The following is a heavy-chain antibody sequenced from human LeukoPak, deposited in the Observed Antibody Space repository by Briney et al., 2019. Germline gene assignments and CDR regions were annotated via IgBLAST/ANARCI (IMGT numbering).Heavy chain of an antibody. Sequence: SETLSLTCTVSGGSLSSRSYYWGWLRQPPGNGLEWIGSTYYSGSTYYNPSLKSRVTISVHTSKHQFSLKLSYVTAPPTTTSYCARRPKDYFWSGYYRTPNPLVFGFDPWGQGTLVTVSS. CDR1: GGSLSSRSYY. CDR3: ARRPKDYFWSGYYRTPNPLVFGFDP. D-gene: IGHD3-3*01. V-gene: IGHV4-39*01. CDR2: TYYSGST. J-gene: IGHJ5*02.